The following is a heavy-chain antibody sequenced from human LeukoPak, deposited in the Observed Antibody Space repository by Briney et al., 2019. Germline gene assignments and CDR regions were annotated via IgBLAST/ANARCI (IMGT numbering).Heavy chain of an antibody. CDR2: ISGSGGST. V-gene: IGHV3-23*01. J-gene: IGHJ4*02. D-gene: IGHD3-3*01. CDR1: GFTFSSYA. Sequence: GGSLRLSCAASGFTFSSYAMSWVCQAPGKGLEWVSAISGSGGSTYYADSVKGRFTISRDNSKNTLYLQMNSLRAEDTAVYYCAKDKAIFGVVITRFDYWGQGTLVTVSS. CDR3: AKDKAIFGVVITRFDY.